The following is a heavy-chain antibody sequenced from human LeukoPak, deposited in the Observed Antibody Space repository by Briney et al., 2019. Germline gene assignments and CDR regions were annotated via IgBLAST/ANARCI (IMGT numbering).Heavy chain of an antibody. Sequence: GSSVKVSCEASGGTFSSYAISWVRQAPGQGLEWMGGIIPIFGTANYAQKFQGRVTITADESTSTAYMELSSLRSEDTAVYYCARDNQITMVRGVIPFNWFDPWGQGTLVTASS. CDR3: ARDNQITMVRGVIPFNWFDP. CDR1: GGTFSSYA. V-gene: IGHV1-69*01. D-gene: IGHD3-10*01. CDR2: IIPIFGTA. J-gene: IGHJ5*02.